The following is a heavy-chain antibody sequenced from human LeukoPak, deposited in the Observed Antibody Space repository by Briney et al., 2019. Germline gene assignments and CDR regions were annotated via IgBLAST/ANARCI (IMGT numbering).Heavy chain of an antibody. CDR3: ATPKTPYYFDY. CDR2: ISAYNGNT. J-gene: IGHJ4*02. Sequence: ASVKVSCTASGYTFTSYGITWVRQAPGQGLEWMGWISAYNGNTNYAQKLQGRVTMTTDTSTSTAYMELRSLRSEDTAVYYCATPKTPYYFDYWGQGTLVTVSS. CDR1: GYTFTSYG. V-gene: IGHV1-18*01.